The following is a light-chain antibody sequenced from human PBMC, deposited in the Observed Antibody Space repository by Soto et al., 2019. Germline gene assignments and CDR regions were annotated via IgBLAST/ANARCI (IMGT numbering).Light chain of an antibody. Sequence: EIVMTQSPATLSVSPGEGATLSCKASQNVYNNLAWYQQRPGQPPRLLIYDASTRATGISARFSGSGYDAEFALTISSRQSEDFAVYFCQQCRNWPLTFGGGTKVEIK. CDR3: QQCRNWPLT. CDR1: QNVYNN. CDR2: DAS. V-gene: IGKV3-15*01. J-gene: IGKJ4*01.